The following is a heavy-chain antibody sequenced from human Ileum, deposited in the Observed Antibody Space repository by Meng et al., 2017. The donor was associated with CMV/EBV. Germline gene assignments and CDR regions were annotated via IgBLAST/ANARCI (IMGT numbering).Heavy chain of an antibody. D-gene: IGHD3-3*01. CDR2: IYYSGTT. V-gene: IGHV4-39*07. CDR3: ARDSGIYYTGFDP. J-gene: IGHJ5*02. Sequence: VSGASIRSTDYYWGWIRQPPGKGLEWIGSIYYSGTTYYNPSLKSRVTISVDTSKNQFSLKLSSVTAADTAVYYCARDSGIYYTGFDPWGQGTLVTVSS. CDR1: GASIRSTDYY.